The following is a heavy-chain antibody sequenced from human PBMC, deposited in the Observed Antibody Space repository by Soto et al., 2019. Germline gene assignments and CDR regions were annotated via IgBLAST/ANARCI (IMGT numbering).Heavy chain of an antibody. J-gene: IGHJ4*02. D-gene: IGHD1-7*01. Sequence: QVQIQESGPGLVKPSGTLSLACSVSSVSVSGSYWCAWVRQPPGKGLEWIGEIDHSGHTNYNPSLKSRVTMSLDNSKNQFSLNLRSVTAADTAVYYCPRSNWNYVRTLDYWVQGTQVIVSS. CDR2: IDHSGHT. V-gene: IGHV4-4*02. CDR3: PRSNWNYVRTLDY. CDR1: SVSVSGSYW.